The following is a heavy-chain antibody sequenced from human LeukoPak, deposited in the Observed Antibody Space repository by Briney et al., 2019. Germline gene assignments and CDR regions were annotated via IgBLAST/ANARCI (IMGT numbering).Heavy chain of an antibody. D-gene: IGHD5-18*01. V-gene: IGHV4-4*09. CDR2: IYTSGST. Sequence: SETLSLTCTVSGGSISSYYWSWIRQPPGKGLEWIGYIYTSGSTNYNPSLKSRVTISVDTSKNQFSLKLSSVTAADTAVYYCARHDRDTAMVTYYYYYMDVWGKGTTVTDSS. CDR3: ARHDRDTAMVTYYYYYMDV. J-gene: IGHJ6*03. CDR1: GGSISSYY.